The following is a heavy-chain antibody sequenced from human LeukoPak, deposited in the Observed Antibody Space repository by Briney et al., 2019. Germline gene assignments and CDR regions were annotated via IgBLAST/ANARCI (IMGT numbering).Heavy chain of an antibody. CDR2: ITSSSSYI. D-gene: IGHD3-10*01. Sequence: GGSLTLSCAASGFTFSSYTMTWVRQTPGTGLEWVSSITSSSSYIFYADAVRGRFTISRDNAKNSLYLQINSLRAEDTAVYYCAKDKYYDSGSRFSNPDYWGQGTLVTVSS. CDR1: GFTFSSYT. CDR3: AKDKYYDSGSRFSNPDY. V-gene: IGHV3-21*01. J-gene: IGHJ4*02.